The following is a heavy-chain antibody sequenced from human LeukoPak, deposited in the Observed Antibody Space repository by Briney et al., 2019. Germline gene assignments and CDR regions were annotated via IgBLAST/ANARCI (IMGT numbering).Heavy chain of an antibody. Sequence: GGSLRLSCAASGFTFTTYWMHWVRQAPGKGLVWVSHINSDGSITSYADSVKGRFTISRDNSKNALYLQMNSLSAEDAAVYYCARDLYGMDVWGQGTTVTVSS. J-gene: IGHJ6*02. V-gene: IGHV3-74*01. CDR2: INSDGSIT. CDR3: ARDLYGMDV. CDR1: GFTFTTYW.